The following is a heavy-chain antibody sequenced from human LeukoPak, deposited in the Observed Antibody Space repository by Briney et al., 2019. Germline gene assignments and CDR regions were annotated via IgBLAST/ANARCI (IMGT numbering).Heavy chain of an antibody. J-gene: IGHJ5*02. CDR3: VRGFLEWLPEGWFDP. CDR1: GGSFSGFY. CDR2: FYYSGST. V-gene: IGHV4-59*01. Sequence: PSETLSLTCAVHGGSFSGFYWSWIRQPPGKGLEWIGYFYYSGSTNYNPSLKSRVTISLDTPKNQFSLKLSSVTAADTAVYYCVRGFLEWLPEGWFDPWGQGTLVTVSS. D-gene: IGHD3-3*01.